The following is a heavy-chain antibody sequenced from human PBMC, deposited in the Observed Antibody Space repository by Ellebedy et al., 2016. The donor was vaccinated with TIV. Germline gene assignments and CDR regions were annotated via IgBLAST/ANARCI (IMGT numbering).Heavy chain of an antibody. D-gene: IGHD1-26*01. CDR3: AREIVGTTRRAFDI. V-gene: IGHV4-59*01. Sequence: MPSETLSLTCTVSGGSITDYYWSWIRQPPGTGLEWIGYIYYTGNTNYNPSLTSRVTMSVDTSKNQFSLKLTSVTAADTAVYYCAREIVGTTRRAFDIWGQGTMVTISS. CDR2: IYYTGNT. CDR1: GGSITDYY. J-gene: IGHJ3*02.